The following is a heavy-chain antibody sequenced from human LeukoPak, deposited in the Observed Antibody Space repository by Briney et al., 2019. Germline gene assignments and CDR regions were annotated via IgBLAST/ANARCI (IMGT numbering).Heavy chain of an antibody. CDR3: ARDQNILTGYLGQSIYYFDY. Sequence: PSQTLSLTCTVSGGSISSGSYYWSWIRQPAGKGLEWIGRIYGSGSTNYNPSLKSRVTISLDTSKNQFSLKLSSVTAADTAVYYCARDQNILTGYLGQSIYYFDYWGQGTLVTVSS. J-gene: IGHJ4*02. V-gene: IGHV4-61*02. CDR2: IYGSGST. D-gene: IGHD3-9*01. CDR1: GGSISSGSYY.